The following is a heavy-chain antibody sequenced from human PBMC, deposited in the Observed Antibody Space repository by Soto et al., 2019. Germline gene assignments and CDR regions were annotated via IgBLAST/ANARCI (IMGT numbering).Heavy chain of an antibody. CDR2: ISGSGGST. CDR1: GFTFSSYA. J-gene: IGHJ4*02. Sequence: EVQLLESGGGLVQPGGSLRLSCAASGFTFSSYAMSWVRQAPGKGPEWVSAISGSGGSTYYADSVKGRFTISRDNSKNTLYLQMNSLRAEDTAVYYCAKAPTRGYDFWSGYDFDYWGQGTLVTVSS. D-gene: IGHD3-3*01. CDR3: AKAPTRGYDFWSGYDFDY. V-gene: IGHV3-23*01.